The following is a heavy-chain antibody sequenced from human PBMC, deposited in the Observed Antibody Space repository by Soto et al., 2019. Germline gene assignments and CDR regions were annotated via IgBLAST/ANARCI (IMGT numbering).Heavy chain of an antibody. D-gene: IGHD3-22*01. CDR2: ITGSGDIT. J-gene: IGHJ4*02. CDR1: GFTFTFYA. Sequence: GESLKISCAASGFTFTFYAMSWVRQAPGKGLQWVSGITGSGDITYYADSVKDRFTISRDNSKNTIYLQMNSLRAEDTAVYYCAKEEDSGGYKGFSFDFWGQGALVTVSS. CDR3: AKEEDSGGYKGFSFDF. V-gene: IGHV3-23*01.